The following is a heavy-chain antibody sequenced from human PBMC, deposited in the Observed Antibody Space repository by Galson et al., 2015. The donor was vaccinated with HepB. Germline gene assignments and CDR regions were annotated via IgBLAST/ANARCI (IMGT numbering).Heavy chain of an antibody. Sequence: SLRLSCAASGFNFRNHVMTWVRQAPGKGLEWVASLSGSGAITYYADSMKGRFTISRDNFNNRIFLQMKRLRVEDTALYYCAKESVSGTYVPTYADSWGQGNLVTVSS. CDR3: AKESVSGTYVPTYADS. J-gene: IGHJ5*02. D-gene: IGHD1-26*01. CDR2: LSGSGAIT. V-gene: IGHV3-23*01. CDR1: GFNFRNHV.